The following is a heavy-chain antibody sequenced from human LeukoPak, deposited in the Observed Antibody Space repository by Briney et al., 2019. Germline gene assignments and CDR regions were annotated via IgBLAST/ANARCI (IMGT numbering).Heavy chain of an antibody. D-gene: IGHD4-17*01. CDR3: SRDRASDNSGDPMFHP. Sequence: ASVTVSHKASGYTPHDFHIQWVRLAPGHGLEWTGILNPHTGATSSAQKFRGRVTMTRDTSVNTAYMELSGLTSEDTAVYYCSRDRASDNSGDPMFHPWGQGILVTVSS. J-gene: IGHJ5*02. CDR1: GYTPHDFH. CDR2: LNPHTGAT. V-gene: IGHV1-2*02.